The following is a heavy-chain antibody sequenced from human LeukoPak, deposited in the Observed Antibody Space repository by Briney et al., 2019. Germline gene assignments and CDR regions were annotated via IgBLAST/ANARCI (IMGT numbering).Heavy chain of an antibody. CDR3: ASPTRTNLRIVVVPARVRYYYYGMDV. CDR1: GGTFSSYA. D-gene: IGHD2-2*01. V-gene: IGHV1-69*01. Sequence: GSSVKVSCKASGGTFSSYAISWVRQAPGQGLEWMGGIIPIFGTANYAQKFQGRVTITADESTSTAYMELSSLRSEDTAVYYCASPTRTNLRIVVVPARVRYYYYGMDVWGQGTTVTVSS. J-gene: IGHJ6*02. CDR2: IIPIFGTA.